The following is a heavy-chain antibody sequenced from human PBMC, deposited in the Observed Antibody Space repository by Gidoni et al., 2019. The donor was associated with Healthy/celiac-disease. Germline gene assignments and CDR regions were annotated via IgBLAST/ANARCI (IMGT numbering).Heavy chain of an antibody. D-gene: IGHD6-13*01. CDR1: GSSISSSSYY. J-gene: IGHJ5*02. CDR2: IYYSGST. V-gene: IGHV4-39*01. CDR3: ARRGWIAAAEPDWFDP. Sequence: QLQLQESGPGLVQPSETLSLPCTVSGSSISSSSYYWGWLRQPPGKGLEWIGSIYYSGSTYYNPSLKSRVTISVDTSKNQFSLKLSSVTAADTAVYYCARRGWIAAAEPDWFDPWGQGTLVTVSS.